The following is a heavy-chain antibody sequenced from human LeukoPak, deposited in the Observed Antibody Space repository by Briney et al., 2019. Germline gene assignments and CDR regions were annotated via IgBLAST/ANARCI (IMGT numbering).Heavy chain of an antibody. J-gene: IGHJ5*02. CDR2: IWYDGSNK. CDR1: GFTFSSYG. D-gene: IGHD4-17*01. CDR3: TNDPNGDYIGAFDP. Sequence: PGRSLRLSCAASGFTFSSYGMHWVRQAPGKGMEWVAVIWYDGSNKYYGDSVKGRFTISRDNAKNTLYLQMNSLRADDTAIYYCTNDPNGDYIGAFDPWGQGTLVTVSS. V-gene: IGHV3-33*06.